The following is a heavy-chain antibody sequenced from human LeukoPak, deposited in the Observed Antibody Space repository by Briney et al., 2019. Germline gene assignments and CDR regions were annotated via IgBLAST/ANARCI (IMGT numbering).Heavy chain of an antibody. J-gene: IGHJ5*02. D-gene: IGHD3-3*01. CDR2: INPNSGGT. Sequence: ASVKVSCKASGYTFTGYYMHWVRQAPGQGLEWMGRINPNSGGTNYAQKFQGRVTMTRDTSISTAYMEPSRLRSDDTAVYYCARSHGGITIRNWFDPWGQGTLVTVSS. V-gene: IGHV1-2*06. CDR3: ARSHGGITIRNWFDP. CDR1: GYTFTGYY.